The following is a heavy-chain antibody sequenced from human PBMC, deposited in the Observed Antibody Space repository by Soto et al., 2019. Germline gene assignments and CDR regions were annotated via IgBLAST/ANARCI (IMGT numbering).Heavy chain of an antibody. J-gene: IGHJ6*02. CDR2: INPSGGGT. V-gene: IGHV1-46*01. D-gene: IGHD4-17*01. CDR3: ARGPKLTDFGDRGYYGMDV. Sequence: QVHLVQSGAEVKKPGASVTFPCKASGYTFSNYYMHWVRQAPGQGLEWVGIINPSGGGTTYAQNFQGRFTMTRDTATNTVYREPKSLKSEDTAVYYCARGPKLTDFGDRGYYGMDVWGHGTTVTVSS. CDR1: GYTFSNYY.